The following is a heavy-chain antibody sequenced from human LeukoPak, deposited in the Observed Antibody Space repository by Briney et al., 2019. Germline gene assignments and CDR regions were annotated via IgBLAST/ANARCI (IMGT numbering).Heavy chain of an antibody. Sequence: DTLSLPCTVSGGYFESYYLSWIRQSPGKGLEWIGFMFYTGNTNYNPSVMSRVSISRDASKNQFSLKLNSLTAADTALYFCARGDDADGYLSTWGQGILVIVSS. CDR3: ARGDDADGYLST. CDR1: GGYFESYY. D-gene: IGHD5-24*01. V-gene: IGHV4-59*07. J-gene: IGHJ5*02. CDR2: MFYTGNT.